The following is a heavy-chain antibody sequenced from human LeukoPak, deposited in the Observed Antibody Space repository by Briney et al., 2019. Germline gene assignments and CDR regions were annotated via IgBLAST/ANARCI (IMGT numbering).Heavy chain of an antibody. CDR2: INHSGST. J-gene: IGHJ5*02. CDR1: GGSISSSSYY. CDR3: ARGLPYSSSNQGVTPHISWFDP. D-gene: IGHD6-13*01. V-gene: IGHV4-39*07. Sequence: PSETLSLTCTVSGGSISSSSYYWGWIRQPPGKGLEWIGEINHSGSTNYNPPLKSRVTISVDTSKNQFSLKLSSVTAADTAVYYCARGLPYSSSNQGVTPHISWFDPWGQGTLVTVSS.